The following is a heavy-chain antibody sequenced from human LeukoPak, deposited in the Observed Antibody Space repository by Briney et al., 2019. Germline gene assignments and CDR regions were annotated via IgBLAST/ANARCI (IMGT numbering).Heavy chain of an antibody. CDR1: GGSVSSGDYY. J-gene: IGHJ4*02. CDR3: ARGLYYFDY. Sequence: SETLSLTCTVSGGSVSSGDYYWSWIRQPPGKGLEWIGYIYYSGSTYCNPSLKSRVIISVDTSKNQFSLKLSSVTAADTAVYYCARGLYYFDYWGQGTLVTVSS. CDR2: IYYSGST. V-gene: IGHV4-30-4*01.